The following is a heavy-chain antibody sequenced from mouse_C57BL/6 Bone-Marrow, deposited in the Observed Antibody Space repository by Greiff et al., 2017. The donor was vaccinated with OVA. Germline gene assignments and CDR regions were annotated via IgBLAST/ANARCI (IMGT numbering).Heavy chain of an antibody. Sequence: QVQLQQPGAELVKPGASVKLSCKASGYTFTSYWMHWVKQRPGRGLAWIGRIDPNSGGTTYNEKFKSKATLTVDNPSSTAYMQLSSLTSEDSAVYDCARARGAYWYVDVWGTGTTVTVSS. V-gene: IGHV1-72*01. CDR2: IDPNSGGT. J-gene: IGHJ1*03. CDR3: ARARGAYWYVDV. CDR1: GYTFTSYW.